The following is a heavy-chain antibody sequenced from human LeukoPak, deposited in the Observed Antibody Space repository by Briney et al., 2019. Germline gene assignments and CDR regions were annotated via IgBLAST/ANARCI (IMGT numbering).Heavy chain of an antibody. CDR3: VRNPGAKYYFDY. J-gene: IGHJ4*02. Sequence: SETLSLTCTVSGGSISSGDYYWSWIRQPPGKGLEWIGYIYYSGSTYYNPSLKSRVTISVDTSKNQFSLRLTSVTAADTAVYYCVRNPGAKYYFDYWGQGTLVSVSS. CDR2: IYYSGST. CDR1: GGSISSGDYY. V-gene: IGHV4-30-4*01. D-gene: IGHD1-26*01.